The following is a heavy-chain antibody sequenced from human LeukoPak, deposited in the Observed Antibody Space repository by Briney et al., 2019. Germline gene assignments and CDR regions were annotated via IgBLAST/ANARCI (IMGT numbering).Heavy chain of an antibody. Sequence: ASVKVSCEASGYTFTSYDINWVRQATGQGLEWVGWMNPNSGNTGYAQKFQGRVTMTRNTSISTAYMELSSLRSEDTAVYYCARVRYCSSTSCYTDFDYWGQGTLVTVSS. CDR2: MNPNSGNT. CDR3: ARVRYCSSTSCYTDFDY. J-gene: IGHJ4*02. CDR1: GYTFTSYD. V-gene: IGHV1-8*01. D-gene: IGHD2-2*02.